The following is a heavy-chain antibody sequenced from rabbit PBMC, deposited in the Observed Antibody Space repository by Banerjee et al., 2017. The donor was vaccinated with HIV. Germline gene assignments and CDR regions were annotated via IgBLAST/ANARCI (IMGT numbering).Heavy chain of an antibody. CDR1: GFSFSSNYY. CDR3: ARSYYTGDEVYSIGGDAFDP. Sequence: QSLEESGGDLVKPGASLTLTCTASGFSFSSNYYMCWVRQAPGKGLEWIGCINVGSGRTYYASWAKGRFTISKTSSTTLTLQMTSLTAADTATYFCARSYYTGDEVYSIGGDAFDPRGPGTLVTVS. CDR2: INVGSGRT. V-gene: IGHV1S40*01. J-gene: IGHJ2*01. D-gene: IGHD7-1*01.